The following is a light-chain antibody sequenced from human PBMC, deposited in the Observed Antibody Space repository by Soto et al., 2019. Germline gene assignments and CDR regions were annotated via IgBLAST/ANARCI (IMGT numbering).Light chain of an antibody. CDR3: VSYADNPHVA. V-gene: IGLV2-8*01. CDR2: EVN. CDR1: SSDVGTYNS. J-gene: IGLJ2*01. Sequence: QSALTQPPSASGSPGQSVTISCTGTSSDVGTYNSVSWYQQYPGKSPKLMIYEVNKRPSVVPDRFSGSKSGNTASLPVSGLHTDDEDDYNCVSYADNPHVALGGGTKVTVL.